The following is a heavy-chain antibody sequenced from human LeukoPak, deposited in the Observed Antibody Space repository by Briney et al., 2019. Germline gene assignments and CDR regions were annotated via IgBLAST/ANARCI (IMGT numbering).Heavy chain of an antibody. CDR2: INHSGST. Sequence: SETLSLTCAVYGGSFSGYYWSWIRQPPGKGLEWIGEINHSGSTNYNPSLKSRVTISVDTSKNQFSLKLSSVTAADTAVYYCARAYSTAGLIDYWGQGTLVTVSS. D-gene: IGHD6-13*01. CDR1: GGSFSGYY. J-gene: IGHJ4*02. V-gene: IGHV4-34*01. CDR3: ARAYSTAGLIDY.